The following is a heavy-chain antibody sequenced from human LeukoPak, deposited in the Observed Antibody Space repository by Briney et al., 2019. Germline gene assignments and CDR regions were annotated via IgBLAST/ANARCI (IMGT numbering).Heavy chain of an antibody. D-gene: IGHD6-19*01. CDR2: IYYSGST. CDR1: GGSISSYY. Sequence: SETLSLTCTVSGGSISSYYWSWIWQPPGKGLEWIGYIYYSGSTNYNPSLKSRVTISVDTSKNQFSLKLSSVTAADTAVYYCARVIASIAVAGKGWFDPWGQGTLVTVSS. V-gene: IGHV4-59*01. CDR3: ARVIASIAVAGKGWFDP. J-gene: IGHJ5*02.